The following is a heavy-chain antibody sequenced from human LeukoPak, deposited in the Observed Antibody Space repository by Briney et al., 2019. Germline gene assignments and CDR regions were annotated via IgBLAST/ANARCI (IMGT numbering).Heavy chain of an antibody. CDR3: ARDDKYYFDY. V-gene: IGHV1-69*05. Sequence: SVKVSCKASGGTFSSYAISLVRQAPGQGLEWMGRIIPIFGTANYAQKFQGRVTITTDESTSTTYMELSSLRSEDTAVYYCARDDKYYFDYWGQGTLVTVSS. CDR2: IIPIFGTA. J-gene: IGHJ4*02. CDR1: GGTFSSYA. D-gene: IGHD3-9*01.